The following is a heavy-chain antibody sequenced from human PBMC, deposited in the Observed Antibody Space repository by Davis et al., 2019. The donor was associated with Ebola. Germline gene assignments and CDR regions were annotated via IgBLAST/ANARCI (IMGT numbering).Heavy chain of an antibody. CDR1: GYTFTSYY. CDR2: INPSGGST. CDR3: ARMYYDSSGYSHDAFDI. V-gene: IGHV1-46*03. D-gene: IGHD3-22*01. J-gene: IGHJ3*02. Sequence: AASVKVSCKASGYTFTSYYMHWVRQAPGQGLEWMGIINPSGGSTSYAQKFQGRVTMTRDTSTSTFYMELSSLRPEDTAVYYCARMYYDSSGYSHDAFDIWGQGTMVTVSS.